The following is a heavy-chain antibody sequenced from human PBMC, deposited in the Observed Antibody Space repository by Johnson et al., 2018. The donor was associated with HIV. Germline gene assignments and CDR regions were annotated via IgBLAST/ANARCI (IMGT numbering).Heavy chain of an antibody. D-gene: IGHD5-24*01. CDR3: MTMATTHEGYAFDI. V-gene: IGHV3-15*01. CDR2: INSNTDGGTT. J-gene: IGHJ3*02. Sequence: EVQLVESGGGLVKPGGSLRLSCAASGFTFSNAWMSWVRQAPGTGLEWVGRINSNTDGGTTDYAAPVKGRFTISRDDSKNTLYLQMNSLKTEDTAVYYCMTMATTHEGYAFDIWGQGTMVTVSS. CDR1: GFTFSNAW.